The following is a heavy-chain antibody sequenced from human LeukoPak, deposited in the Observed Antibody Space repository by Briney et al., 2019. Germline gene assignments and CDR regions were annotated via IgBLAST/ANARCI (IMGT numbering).Heavy chain of an antibody. CDR2: RNPDSCNT. D-gene: IGHD3-22*01. Sequence: ASVTVSCKASGYTFTSYGINWGRQATGQGLEWMGCRNPDSCNTGYAPKFQGRVTMTRNTSISTAYMELSSLRSEDTAVYYCARVADYYDSSGYYYYYFDYWGQGTLVTVSS. J-gene: IGHJ4*02. CDR1: GYTFTSYG. V-gene: IGHV1-8*01. CDR3: ARVADYYDSSGYYYYYFDY.